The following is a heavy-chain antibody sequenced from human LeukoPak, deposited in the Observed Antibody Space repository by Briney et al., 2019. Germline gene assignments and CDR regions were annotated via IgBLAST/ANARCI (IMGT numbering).Heavy chain of an antibody. V-gene: IGHV4-59*08. CDR1: GGSISSYY. J-gene: IGHJ5*02. D-gene: IGHD6-13*01. Sequence: SGTLSLSCTVSGGSISSYYWSWIRQPPGKGLEWIGYIDYSGSTNYNPSLKSRVTISVDTSRSQFSLKLSSVTAADTAVYYCARRGEQQLGGPNWFDPWGQGTLVTVSS. CDR2: IDYSGST. CDR3: ARRGEQQLGGPNWFDP.